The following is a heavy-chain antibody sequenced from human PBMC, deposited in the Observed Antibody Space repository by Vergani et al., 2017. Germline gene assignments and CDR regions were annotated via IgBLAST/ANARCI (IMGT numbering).Heavy chain of an antibody. Sequence: QVQLVQSGAEVKKPGASVKVSCKASGYTFTGYYMHWARQAPGQGLEWMGWINPNSGGTNYAQKFQGRVSMTSDTSIRTAYMGLSRLRSDDTAVYDGACYGWGHSSGTTQPYGMDVWGQGTTVTVSS. D-gene: IGHD2-2*01. V-gene: IGHV1-2*02. CDR1: GYTFTGYY. J-gene: IGHJ6*02. CDR2: INPNSGGT. CDR3: ACYGWGHSSGTTQPYGMDV.